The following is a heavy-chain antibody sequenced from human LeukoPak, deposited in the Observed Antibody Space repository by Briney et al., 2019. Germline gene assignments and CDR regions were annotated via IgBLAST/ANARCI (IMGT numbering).Heavy chain of an antibody. V-gene: IGHV3-11*04. J-gene: IGHJ6*03. D-gene: IGHD1-26*01. CDR1: GFTFSDYY. Sequence: PGGSLRLSCAASGFTFSDYYMSWIRQAPGKGLERVSYISSSGSFIYYADSVKGRFTISRDNAKNSLYLQMDSLRVEDTAVYYCARDPYSGSYGPYYYYYMDVWGEGTTVTISS. CDR3: ARDPYSGSYGPYYYYYMDV. CDR2: ISSSGSFI.